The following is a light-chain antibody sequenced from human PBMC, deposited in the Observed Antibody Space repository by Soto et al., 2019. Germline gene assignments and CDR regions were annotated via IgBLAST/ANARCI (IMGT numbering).Light chain of an antibody. CDR3: QQYNNWPRT. J-gene: IGKJ1*01. CDR2: GAS. CDR1: QSVSSN. Sequence: EIVMTQSPDTLSVSPGEGVTLSCRASQSVSSNLAWYQQKPGQAPRLLIYGASTRATGLPARFSGSGSGTEFTLTISSLQSEDFAVYYCQQYNNWPRTFGQGTKVDIK. V-gene: IGKV3-15*01.